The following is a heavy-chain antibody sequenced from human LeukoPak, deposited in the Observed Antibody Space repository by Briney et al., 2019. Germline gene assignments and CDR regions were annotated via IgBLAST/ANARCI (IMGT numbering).Heavy chain of an antibody. V-gene: IGHV4-4*07. J-gene: IGHJ4*02. CDR1: GGSISNYY. Sequence: SETLSLTCNASGGSISNYYWSWIRQPAGKGLEWIGRIYTSGSTNYNPSLKSRVTMSVDTSKNQFTLNLSSVTAADTAVYYCARGSGYSYGYPLDYWGQGTLVTVSS. D-gene: IGHD5-18*01. CDR3: ARGSGYSYGYPLDY. CDR2: IYTSGST.